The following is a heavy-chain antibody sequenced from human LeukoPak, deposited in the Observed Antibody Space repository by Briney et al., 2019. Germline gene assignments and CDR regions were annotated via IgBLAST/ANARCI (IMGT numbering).Heavy chain of an antibody. CDR2: IWYDGSNK. CDR1: GFTFSSYG. V-gene: IGHV3-33*01. CDR3: ARGRREQWLSMHGAFDI. Sequence: PGRSLRLSCAASGFTFSSYGMHWVRQAPGKGLEWVAVIWYDGSNKYYADSVKGRFTISRDNSKNTLYLQMNSLRAEDTAVYYCARGRREQWLSMHGAFDIWGQGTMVTVSS. D-gene: IGHD6-19*01. J-gene: IGHJ3*02.